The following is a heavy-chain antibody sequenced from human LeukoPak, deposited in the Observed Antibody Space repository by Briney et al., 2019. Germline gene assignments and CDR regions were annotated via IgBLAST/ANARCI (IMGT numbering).Heavy chain of an antibody. CDR3: ARHVFLPRPYYYGSGSYYNGWFDP. Sequence: SETLSLTCTVSGDSISSGDYYWSWIRQPAGKGLEWIGRISSSGSTNYNPSLKSRVTISVDTSKNQFSLKLSSVTAADTAVYYCARHVFLPRPYYYGSGSYYNGWFDPWGQGTLVTVSS. J-gene: IGHJ5*02. CDR1: GDSISSGDYY. CDR2: ISSSGST. D-gene: IGHD3-10*01. V-gene: IGHV4-61*02.